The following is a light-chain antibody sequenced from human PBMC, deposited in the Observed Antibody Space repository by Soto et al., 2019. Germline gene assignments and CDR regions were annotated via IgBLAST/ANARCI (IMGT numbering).Light chain of an antibody. V-gene: IGLV2-8*01. CDR3: ASYGGVNNVL. Sequence: QSALTQPPSASGSPGQSVTISCTGTSSDIGGYNFVSWYQQHPGKAPKLMIYDVTKRPSGVPDRFSGSKSGNTASLTVSGLQAEDEADYYCASYGGVNNVLFGGGTKVTVL. J-gene: IGLJ2*01. CDR1: SSDIGGYNF. CDR2: DVT.